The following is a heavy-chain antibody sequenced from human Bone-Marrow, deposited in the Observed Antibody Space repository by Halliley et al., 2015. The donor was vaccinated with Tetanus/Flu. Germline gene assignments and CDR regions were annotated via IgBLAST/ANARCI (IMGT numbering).Heavy chain of an antibody. Sequence: DGGDTFVADSVKGRFSISRDKSKKTVDLQMHNLRPEDTAVYYCATFKTRRPFYYGPGTDVDTWGQGALVIVSS. V-gene: IGHV3-30-3*01. J-gene: IGHJ5*02. CDR2: DGGDT. CDR3: ATFKTRRPFYYGPGTDVDT. D-gene: IGHD3-10*01.